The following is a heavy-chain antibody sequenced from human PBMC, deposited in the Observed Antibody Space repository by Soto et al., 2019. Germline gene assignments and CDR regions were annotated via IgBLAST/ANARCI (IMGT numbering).Heavy chain of an antibody. CDR2: MNPNSGNT. Sequence: QVQLVQSGAEVKKPGASVKVSCKASGYTFTSYDINWVRQATGQGLEWMGWMNPNSGNTGYAQKLQGRVTMTRKTSFRTAYMELSSLRSAETAVDYCAREKVGAVDYWGQGTLVTVSS. D-gene: IGHD1-26*01. CDR1: GYTFTSYD. V-gene: IGHV1-8*01. CDR3: AREKVGAVDY. J-gene: IGHJ4*02.